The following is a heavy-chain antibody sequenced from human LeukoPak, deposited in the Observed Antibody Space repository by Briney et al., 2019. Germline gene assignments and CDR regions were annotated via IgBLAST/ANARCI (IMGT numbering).Heavy chain of an antibody. CDR3: AKDHGYSYGYAFDI. CDR2: ISSSSSYT. J-gene: IGHJ3*02. Sequence: GGSLRLSCAASGFTFSSYSMNWVRQAPGKGLEWVSSISSSSSYTYYADSVKGRFTISRDNAKNSLYLQMNSLRAEDTAVYYCAKDHGYSYGYAFDIWGQGTMVTVSS. V-gene: IGHV3-21*01. CDR1: GFTFSSYS. D-gene: IGHD5-18*01.